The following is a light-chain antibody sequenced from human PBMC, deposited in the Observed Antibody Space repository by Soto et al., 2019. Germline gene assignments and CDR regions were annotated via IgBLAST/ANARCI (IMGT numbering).Light chain of an antibody. Sequence: VLTQSPGTLSSSPGERVTLSCRTSQSFSSSYLAWYQQKSGQAPRLLISGASIRATGVPDRFSGSGSGTDFTLTISRLEPEDFAVYYCQQYVRSGPMYTFGQVTKMEIK. CDR2: GAS. J-gene: IGKJ2*01. V-gene: IGKV3-20*01. CDR1: QSFSSSY. CDR3: QQYVRSGPMYT.